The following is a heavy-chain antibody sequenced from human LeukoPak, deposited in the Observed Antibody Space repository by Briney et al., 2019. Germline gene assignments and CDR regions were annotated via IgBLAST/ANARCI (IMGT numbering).Heavy chain of an antibody. Sequence: GSLRPSCAASGFTFSSYAMHWVRQAPGKGLEYVSAISSNGGSTYYADSVKGRFTISRDNSKNTLYLQMSSLRAEDTAVYYCVKSVLDSSGYYWGYFDYWGQGTLVTVSS. CDR1: GFTFSSYA. J-gene: IGHJ4*02. CDR2: ISSNGGST. CDR3: VKSVLDSSGYYWGYFDY. V-gene: IGHV3-64D*09. D-gene: IGHD3-22*01.